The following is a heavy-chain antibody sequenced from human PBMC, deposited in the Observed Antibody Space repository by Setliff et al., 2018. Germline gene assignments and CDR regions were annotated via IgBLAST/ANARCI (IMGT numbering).Heavy chain of an antibody. Sequence: SVKVSCKASGDTFSTYTLSWVRQAPGQGLEWMGGIIPLLETVKYAQKFQGRVTITADKSTSTGYMELSSLTTEDTAVYYCRLWFRELLRDYWLDPWGQGTLVTVSS. V-gene: IGHV1-69*06. CDR2: IIPLLETV. CDR3: RLWFRELLRDYWLDP. D-gene: IGHD3-10*01. J-gene: IGHJ5*02. CDR1: GDTFSTYT.